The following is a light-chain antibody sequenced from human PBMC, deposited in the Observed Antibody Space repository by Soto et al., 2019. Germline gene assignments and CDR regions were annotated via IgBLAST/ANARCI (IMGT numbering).Light chain of an antibody. CDR1: QSVSSSY. Sequence: EIVLTQSPGTLSLSPGERATLSRRASQSVSSSYLAWYQQKSGQAPRLLIYGASNRATGIPDRFSGSGSGTDFTLTISRLEPEDFAVYYCQQYGRSSWTFGQGTKVEIK. CDR3: QQYGRSSWT. CDR2: GAS. V-gene: IGKV3-20*01. J-gene: IGKJ1*01.